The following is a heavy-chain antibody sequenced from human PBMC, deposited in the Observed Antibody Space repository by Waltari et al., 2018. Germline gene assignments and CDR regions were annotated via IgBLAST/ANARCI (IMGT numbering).Heavy chain of an antibody. CDR2: IRYDGTTA. Sequence: QVQLVESGGGVVQPGRSLRPSFAAARFTFSNFALTRFRQTPARGLEWVAFIRYDGTTAYYADSVMGRFTVSRDNSDKRSYLQMNSLRPEDTGVYYCVKDGDYSLPSYDAFDVWGPGTMVSVSS. D-gene: IGHD4-17*01. J-gene: IGHJ3*01. V-gene: IGHV3-30*02. CDR1: RFTFSNFA. CDR3: VKDGDYSLPSYDAFDV.